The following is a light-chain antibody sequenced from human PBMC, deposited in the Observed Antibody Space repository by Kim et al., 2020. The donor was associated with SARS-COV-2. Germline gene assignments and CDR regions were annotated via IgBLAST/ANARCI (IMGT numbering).Light chain of an antibody. CDR3: SAYGGTSNVGV. V-gene: IGLV2-14*03. CDR1: SDDIDDYNY. Sequence: SITISCSGISDDIDDYNYVSWYQQYPGNAPKVLISDISFRPSGVSNRFSASKSGNTASLTISGLQAEDEADYYCSAYGGTSNVGVFGGGTQLTVL. CDR2: DIS. J-gene: IGLJ2*01.